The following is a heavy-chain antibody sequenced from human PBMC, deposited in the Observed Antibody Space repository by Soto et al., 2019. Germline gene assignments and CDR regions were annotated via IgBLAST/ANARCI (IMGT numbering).Heavy chain of an antibody. CDR1: GGSSGGSGGY. D-gene: IGHD3-9*01. Sequence: SETLSVTCTVSGGSSGGSGGYWGWIRQPPGKGLEWIGSIYYSGSTYYNPSPKSRVTISVDTSKNQFSLKLSSVTAADTAVYYCARRVGLVIFDYWGQGTLVTVSS. V-gene: IGHV4-39*01. J-gene: IGHJ4*02. CDR3: ARRVGLVIFDY. CDR2: IYYSGST.